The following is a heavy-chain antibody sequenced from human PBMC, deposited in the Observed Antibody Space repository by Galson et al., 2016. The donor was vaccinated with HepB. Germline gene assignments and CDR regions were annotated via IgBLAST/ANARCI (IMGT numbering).Heavy chain of an antibody. V-gene: IGHV4-59*01. CDR1: GGSISNYY. CDR3: AKYTNCSSTSCFTAWFDP. J-gene: IGHJ5*02. D-gene: IGHD2-2*02. CDR2: MYYSGTT. Sequence: SETLSLTCTVSGGSISNYYWAWIRQPPGKGMECIGYMYYSGTTYFNPSLKSRVTMSVDTSKNQFPLDVRSVTAADTAVYYCAKYTNCSSTSCFTAWFDPWGQGTRVTVSS.